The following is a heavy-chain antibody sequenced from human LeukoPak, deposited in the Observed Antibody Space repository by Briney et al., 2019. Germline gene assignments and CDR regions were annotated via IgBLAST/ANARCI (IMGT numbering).Heavy chain of an antibody. CDR1: GFTFSGYG. V-gene: IGHV3-30*18. Sequence: GGSLRLSCAASGFTFSGYGMHWVRQAPGKGLEWVAVISFDGSNEHYADSVKGRFTISRGNSVNTLYLQMNSLRAEDTAVYYCAKDVGKWESLHFFDYWGQGTLVTVSS. CDR2: ISFDGSNE. D-gene: IGHD1-26*01. J-gene: IGHJ4*02. CDR3: AKDVGKWESLHFFDY.